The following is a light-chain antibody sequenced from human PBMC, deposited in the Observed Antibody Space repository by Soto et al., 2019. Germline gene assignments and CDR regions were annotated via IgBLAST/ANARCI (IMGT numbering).Light chain of an antibody. CDR3: QQRSNWPPI. CDR1: QGVTTN. J-gene: IGKJ5*01. CDR2: DVS. V-gene: IGKV3-15*01. Sequence: EIVMTQSPATLSVSPGERATLSCRAGQGVTTNFAWYQQKSGQSPRLLIYDVSIRATGVPARFSGTGSETDFTLTISGLQSEDFAVYYCQQRSNWPPIFGQGTRLEIK.